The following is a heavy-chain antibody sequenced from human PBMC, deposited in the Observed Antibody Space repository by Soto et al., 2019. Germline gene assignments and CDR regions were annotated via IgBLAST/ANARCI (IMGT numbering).Heavy chain of an antibody. D-gene: IGHD2-2*01. CDR1: GGTFSSYT. V-gene: IGHV1-69*02. CDR2: IIPILGIA. J-gene: IGHJ4*02. CDR3: ASSNSRRPEVDYFDY. Sequence: SVKVSCKASGGTFSSYTISWVRQAPGQGLEWMGRIIPILGIANYAQKFQGRVTITADKSTSTAYMELSSLRSEDTAVYYCASSNSRRPEVDYFDYWGQGALVTVSS.